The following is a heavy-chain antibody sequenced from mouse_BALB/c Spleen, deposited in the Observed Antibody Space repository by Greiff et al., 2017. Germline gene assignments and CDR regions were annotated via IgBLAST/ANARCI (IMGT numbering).Heavy chain of an antibody. Sequence: VHVKQSGPELVKPGASVKMSCKASGYTFTSYVMHWVKQKPGQGLEWIGYINPYNDGTKYNEKFKGKATLTSDKSSSTAYMELSSLISEDSAVYYCAREGYGLYYFDYWGQGTTLTVSS. J-gene: IGHJ2*01. CDR2: INPYNDGT. CDR1: GYTFTSYV. D-gene: IGHD2-10*02. V-gene: IGHV1-14*01. CDR3: AREGYGLYYFDY.